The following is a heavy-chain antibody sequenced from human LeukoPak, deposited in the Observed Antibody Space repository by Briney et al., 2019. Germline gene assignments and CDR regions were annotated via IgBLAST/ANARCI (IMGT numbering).Heavy chain of an antibody. CDR3: AREVLRDGYHFDF. Sequence: GGSLRLSCAVSGFTFSDYYMNWIRQAPGKGLGWISVISTRGTTIYYADSVRGRFTISRDNAKNSLYLQLNSLRAEDTAVYYCAREVLRDGYHFDFWGQGTLVTVSS. J-gene: IGHJ4*02. V-gene: IGHV3-11*01. D-gene: IGHD5-24*01. CDR2: ISTRGTTI. CDR1: GFTFSDYY.